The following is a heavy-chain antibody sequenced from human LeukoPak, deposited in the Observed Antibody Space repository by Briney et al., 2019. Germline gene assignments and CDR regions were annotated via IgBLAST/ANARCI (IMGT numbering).Heavy chain of an antibody. J-gene: IGHJ4*02. CDR2: ISAYNGNT. V-gene: IGHV1-18*01. CDR3: ARDPLWFGESYPIFDY. D-gene: IGHD3-10*01. Sequence: GASVKVSCKASGDTFSSYAISWVRQAPGQGLEWMGWISAYNGNTNYAQKLQGRVTMTTDTSTSTAYMELRSLRSDDTAVYYCARDPLWFGESYPIFDYWGQGTLVTVSS. CDR1: GDTFSSYA.